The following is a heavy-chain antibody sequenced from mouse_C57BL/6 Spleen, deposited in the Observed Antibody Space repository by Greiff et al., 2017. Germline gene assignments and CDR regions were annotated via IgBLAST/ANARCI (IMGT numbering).Heavy chain of an antibody. CDR1: GFTFSDYG. J-gene: IGHJ2*01. CDR2: ISSGSSTI. Sequence: EVHLVESGGGLVKPGGSLKLSCAASGFTFSDYGMHWVRQAPEKGLEWVAYISSGSSTIYYADTVKGRFTISRDNAKNTLFLQMTSLRSEDTAMYYCARHSSGYDYWGQGTTLTVSA. CDR3: ARHSSGYDY. V-gene: IGHV5-17*01. D-gene: IGHD3-2*02.